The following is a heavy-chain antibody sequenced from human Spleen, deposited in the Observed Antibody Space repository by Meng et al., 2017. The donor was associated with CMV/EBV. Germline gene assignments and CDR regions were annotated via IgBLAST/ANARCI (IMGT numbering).Heavy chain of an antibody. Sequence: GSLRLSCTVSNYSINSGYYWGWIRQPPGKGLECIGNMHPTGRSYYNSSIKSRVTISLDTSKNQFSLRLTSVTAADTAVYYCARGNWNPDYWGQGTLVTVSS. V-gene: IGHV4-38-2*02. CDR3: ARGNWNPDY. CDR2: MHPTGRS. J-gene: IGHJ4*02. CDR1: NYSINSGYY. D-gene: IGHD1-1*01.